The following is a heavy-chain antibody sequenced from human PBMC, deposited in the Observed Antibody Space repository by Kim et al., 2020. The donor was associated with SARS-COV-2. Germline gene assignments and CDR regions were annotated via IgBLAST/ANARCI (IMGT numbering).Heavy chain of an antibody. CDR2: MSPDGRTK. CDR1: GFTFSVYE. V-gene: IGHV3-30*04. CDR3: TREITGGSGGFDY. J-gene: IGHJ4*02. Sequence: GGSLRLSCEASGFTFSVYEMHWVRQAPGKGLEWVASMSPDGRTKFYADSVKGRFTISSDNSKNTLFVQMSSLRGNDTAIYYCTREITGGSGGFDYWGQGTPAPVS. D-gene: IGHD3-16*01.